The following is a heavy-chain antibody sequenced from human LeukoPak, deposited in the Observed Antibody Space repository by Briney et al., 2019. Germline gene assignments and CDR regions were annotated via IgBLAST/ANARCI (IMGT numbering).Heavy chain of an antibody. CDR1: GGSISSGSYY. CDR2: VYSSGGT. J-gene: IGHJ4*02. CDR3: ARAVGGDGSGSL. D-gene: IGHD3-10*01. V-gene: IGHV4-61*02. Sequence: PSETLSLTCTVSGGSISSGSYYWSWIRQPAGKGLEWIGRVYSSGGTNYSPSLESRVTMSVDTSKNQFSLKLSSVTAADTAVYYCARAVGGDGSGSLWGPGTLVTVSS.